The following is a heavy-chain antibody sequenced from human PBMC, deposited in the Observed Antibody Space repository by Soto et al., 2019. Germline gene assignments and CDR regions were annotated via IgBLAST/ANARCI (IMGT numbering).Heavy chain of an antibody. J-gene: IGHJ4*02. CDR2: INPSGGST. D-gene: IGHD6-6*01. Sequence: QVQLVQSGAEVKKPGASVKVSCKASGYTFTSYYMHWVRQAPGQGLEWMGIINPSGGSTSYAQKCQGRVTMTSDTSTSTVYMELSSLRSEDTAVYYCARSWEVAARSAPNFDYWGQGTLVTVSS. CDR3: ARSWEVAARSAPNFDY. CDR1: GYTFTSYY. V-gene: IGHV1-46*01.